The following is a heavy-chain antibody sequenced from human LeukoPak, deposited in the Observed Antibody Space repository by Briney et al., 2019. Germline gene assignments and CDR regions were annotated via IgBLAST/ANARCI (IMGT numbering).Heavy chain of an antibody. D-gene: IGHD4-17*01. CDR3: ARSAHDYGDYPSDY. V-gene: IGHV4-38-2*02. CDR2: IYHSGST. CDR1: GYSISSGYY. Sequence: SETLSLTCTVSGYSISSGYYWGWIRQPPGKGLEWIGSIYHSGSTYYNPSLKSRVTISVDTSKNQFSLKLSSVTAADTAVYYCARSAHDYGDYPSDYWGQGTLVTVSS. J-gene: IGHJ4*02.